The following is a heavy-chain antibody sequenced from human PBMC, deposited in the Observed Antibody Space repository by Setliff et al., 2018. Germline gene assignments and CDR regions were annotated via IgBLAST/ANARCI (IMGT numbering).Heavy chain of an antibody. CDR3: AREGPSMVTAPGRSGYVD. CDR1: GYTFITYG. J-gene: IGHJ4*02. V-gene: IGHV1-18*01. CDR2: ISAYNGNT. D-gene: IGHD3-22*01. Sequence: ASVKVSCKASGYTFITYGVNWVRQAPGQGLEWMGWISAYNGNTNYAQNLQDRVTMTTDTSTSTVYMELSSLRSEDTAVYYCAREGPSMVTAPGRSGYVDWGQGTLVTVSS.